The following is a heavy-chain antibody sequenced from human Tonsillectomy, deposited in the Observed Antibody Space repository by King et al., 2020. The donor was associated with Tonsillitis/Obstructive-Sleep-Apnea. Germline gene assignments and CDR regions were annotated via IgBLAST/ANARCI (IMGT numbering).Heavy chain of an antibody. V-gene: IGHV4-59*01. J-gene: IGHJ4*02. CDR1: GGSISSYY. D-gene: IGHD3-3*01. CDR2: IYYSGST. CDR3: ARARSFYDFWPFDY. Sequence: HVQLQESGPGLVKPSETLSLTCTGSGGSISSYYWSWIRQPPGKGLEWIGYIYYSGSTNYNPSLKRRVTISLDTSKNQFSLKLSSVTAADTAVYYCARARSFYDFWPFDYWGQGTLVTVSS.